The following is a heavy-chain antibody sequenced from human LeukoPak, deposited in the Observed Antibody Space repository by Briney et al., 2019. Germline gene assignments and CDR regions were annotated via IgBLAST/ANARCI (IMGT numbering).Heavy chain of an antibody. CDR1: GFTFSSYW. J-gene: IGHJ3*02. CDR3: ASQLLWFGESMGDAFDI. D-gene: IGHD3-10*01. Sequence: GGSLRLSCAASGFTFSSYWMSWVRKAPGKGLEWVANIKQDGSEKYYVDSVKGRFTISRDNAKNSLYLQMSSLRAEDTAVYYCASQLLWFGESMGDAFDIWGQGTMVTVSS. CDR2: IKQDGSEK. V-gene: IGHV3-7*01.